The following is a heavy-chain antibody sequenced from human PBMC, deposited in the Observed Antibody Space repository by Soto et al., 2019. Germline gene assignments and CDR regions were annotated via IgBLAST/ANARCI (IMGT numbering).Heavy chain of an antibody. V-gene: IGHV3-30-3*01. CDR1: GFTFSSYA. D-gene: IGHD3-10*01. CDR2: ISYDGSNK. J-gene: IGHJ4*02. Sequence: QVQLVESGGGVVQPGRSLRLSCAASGFTFSSYAMHWVRQAPGKGLEWVAVISYDGSNKYYADSVKGRFTISRDNSKNTLYLQMNSLRAEDTAVYYCARDRKGLLWFGDFDYWGQGTLVTVSS. CDR3: ARDRKGLLWFGDFDY.